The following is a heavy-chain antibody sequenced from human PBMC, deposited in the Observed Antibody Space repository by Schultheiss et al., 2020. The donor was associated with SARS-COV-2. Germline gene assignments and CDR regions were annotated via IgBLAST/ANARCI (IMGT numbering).Heavy chain of an antibody. CDR2: ISGSGGST. D-gene: IGHD3-16*01. V-gene: IGHV3-23*01. CDR1: GFTFSSYS. J-gene: IGHJ6*02. CDR3: ARDRMITFGGVYVMDV. Sequence: GGSLRLSCAASGFTFSSYSMNWVRQAPGKGLEWVSAISGSGGSTYYADSVKGRFTISRDNAKHTLHLQMNSLRAEDTAVYYCARDRMITFGGVYVMDVWGQGTTVTVSS.